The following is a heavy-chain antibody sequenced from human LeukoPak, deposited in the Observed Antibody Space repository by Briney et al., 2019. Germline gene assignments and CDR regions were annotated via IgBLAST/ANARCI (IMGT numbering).Heavy chain of an antibody. CDR3: AELGITMIGGV. V-gene: IGHV3-23*01. D-gene: IGHD3-10*02. CDR1: GFIFHNFA. CDR2: ISGSGGRT. J-gene: IGHJ6*04. Sequence: QPGGSLRLSCAASGFIFHNFAMSWVRQAPGKGLEWVSLISGSGGRTYYADSVKGRFTISRDNAKNSLYLQMNSLRAEDTAVYYCAELGITMIGGVWGKGTTVTISS.